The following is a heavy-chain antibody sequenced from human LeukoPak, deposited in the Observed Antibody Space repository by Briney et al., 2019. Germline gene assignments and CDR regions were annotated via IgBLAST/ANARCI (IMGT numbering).Heavy chain of an antibody. D-gene: IGHD2-8*01. V-gene: IGHV4-39*07. Sequence: PSETLSLTCTVSGGSISSSSYYWGWIRQPPGKGLEWIGSIYYSGSTYYNPSLKSRVTISVDTSKNQFSLKLSSVTAADTAVYYCARGEYTNNWFDPWGQGTLVTVSS. CDR2: IYYSGST. CDR1: GGSISSSSYY. J-gene: IGHJ5*02. CDR3: ARGEYTNNWFDP.